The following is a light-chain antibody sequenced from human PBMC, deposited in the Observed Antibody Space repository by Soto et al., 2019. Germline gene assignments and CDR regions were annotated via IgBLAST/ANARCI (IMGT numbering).Light chain of an antibody. Sequence: DIQMTQSPSSLSASVGDRVTITCRASQGISNYLAWYQQKPGKVPKLLIYAASTLQSGVPSRFSGSGSGTDFTLTISSLQPEDVATYYCQQGYSTLPYTFGQGTKVEI. J-gene: IGKJ2*01. CDR1: QGISNY. CDR2: AAS. V-gene: IGKV1-27*01. CDR3: QQGYSTLPYT.